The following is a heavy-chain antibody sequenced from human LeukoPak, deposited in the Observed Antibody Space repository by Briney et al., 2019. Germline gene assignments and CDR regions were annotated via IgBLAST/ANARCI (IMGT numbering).Heavy chain of an antibody. J-gene: IGHJ6*02. CDR2: ISAYNGNT. D-gene: IGHD6-19*01. CDR1: GYTFTSYG. CDR3: ARVRIAVAGTYYYYGMDV. Sequence: ASVQVSCQASGYTFTSYGISWVRQAPGQGLEWMGWISAYNGNTNYAQKLQGRVTLTTDTSTSTAYMELRSLRSDDTAVYYCARVRIAVAGTYYYYGMDVWGQGTTVTVSS. V-gene: IGHV1-18*01.